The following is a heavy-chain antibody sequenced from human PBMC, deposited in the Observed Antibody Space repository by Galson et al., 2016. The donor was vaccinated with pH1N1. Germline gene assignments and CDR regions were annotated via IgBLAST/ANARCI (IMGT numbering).Heavy chain of an antibody. D-gene: IGHD6-13*01. CDR3: ARAGSSWDTYYYYYGMDV. J-gene: IGHJ6*02. V-gene: IGHV3-7*03. Sequence: SLRLSCAASRFTFSSYWMSWVRQAPGKGLEWVANIKQDGSEKHYVDSVKGRFTISRDNAENSLYLQMNSLRAEDTAVYYCARAGSSWDTYYYYYGMDVWGQGTTVTVSS. CDR1: RFTFSSYW. CDR2: IKQDGSEK.